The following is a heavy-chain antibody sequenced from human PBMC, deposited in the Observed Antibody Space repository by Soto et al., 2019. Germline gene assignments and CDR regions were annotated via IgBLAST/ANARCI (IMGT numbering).Heavy chain of an antibody. V-gene: IGHV3-30*18. CDR1: GFTFSSYG. J-gene: IGHJ4*02. Sequence: GGSLRLSCAASGFTFSSYGMHWVRQAPGKGLEWVAVISYDGSNKYYADSVKGRFTISRDNSKNTLYLQMNSLRAEDTAVYYCSKIRSARTSFGFWGKEPLVPVSA. CDR3: SKIRSARTSFGF. D-gene: IGHD3-3*01. CDR2: ISYDGSNK.